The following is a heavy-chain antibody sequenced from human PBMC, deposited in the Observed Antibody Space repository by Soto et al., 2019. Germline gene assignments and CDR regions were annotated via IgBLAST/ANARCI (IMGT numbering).Heavy chain of an antibody. CDR2: ISAYNGNT. Sequence: ASVKVSCKASGYTFTSYGISGVRQAPGEGLEWMGWISAYNGNTNYAQKLQGRVTMTTDTSTSTAYMELRSLRSDDTAVYYCAILPGGLWFGDFHYYGMDVWGQGTTVTVSS. J-gene: IGHJ6*02. V-gene: IGHV1-18*01. CDR3: AILPGGLWFGDFHYYGMDV. D-gene: IGHD3-10*01. CDR1: GYTFTSYG.